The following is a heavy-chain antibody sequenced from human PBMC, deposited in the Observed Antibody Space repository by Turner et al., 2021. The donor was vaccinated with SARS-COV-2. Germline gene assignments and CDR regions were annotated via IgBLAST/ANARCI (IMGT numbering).Heavy chain of an antibody. V-gene: IGHV4-39*01. Sequence: QLQLQESGPGLVKPSETLSLICTVSGGSISSSSYYWGWIRQPPGKGLEWIGSIYYSGSTYYNPSLKSRVTISVDTSKNQFSLKLSSVTAADTAVYYCATSTVAGTELNYYGMDVWGQGTTVTVSS. CDR2: IYYSGST. J-gene: IGHJ6*02. CDR3: ATSTVAGTELNYYGMDV. D-gene: IGHD6-13*01. CDR1: GGSISSSSYY.